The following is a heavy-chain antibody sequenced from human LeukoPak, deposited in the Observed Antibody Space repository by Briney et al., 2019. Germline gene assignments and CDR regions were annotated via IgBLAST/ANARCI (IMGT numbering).Heavy chain of an antibody. CDR3: ATDLEMATMFGHH. CDR1: GYTFTDYY. J-gene: IGHJ5*02. D-gene: IGHD5-24*01. Sequence: ASVKVSCKVSGYTFTDYYMHWVQQAPGKGLEWMGLVDPEDGETIYAEKFQGRVTITADTSTDTAYMELSSLRSEDTAVYYCATDLEMATMFGHHWGQGTLVTVSS. V-gene: IGHV1-69-2*01. CDR2: VDPEDGET.